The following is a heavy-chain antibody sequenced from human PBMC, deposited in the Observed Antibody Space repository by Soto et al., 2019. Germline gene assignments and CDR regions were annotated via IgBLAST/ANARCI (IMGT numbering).Heavy chain of an antibody. CDR2: ISWKSASI. V-gene: IGHV3-9*01. CDR3: AKSRGGTANGLDV. Sequence: EVQLVESGGDLVQPGRSLRLSCAAYGFSFGDYAMHWVRQAPGKGLEWVSGISWKSASIGYADSVKGRFTISRDNAKNSLYLQMYSLSVEDTALYHCAKSRGGTANGLDVWGQGSTVTDSS. D-gene: IGHD2-15*01. J-gene: IGHJ6*02. CDR1: GFSFGDYA.